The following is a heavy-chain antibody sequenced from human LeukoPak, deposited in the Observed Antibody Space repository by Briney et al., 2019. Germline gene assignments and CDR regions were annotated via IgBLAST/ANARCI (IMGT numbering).Heavy chain of an antibody. V-gene: IGHV4-61*09. CDR2: IYTSGST. J-gene: IGHJ4*02. CDR3: ARDTYGSGSSTFDY. Sequence: SETLSLTCTVSGGSISSGHYYWSWIRQPAGKGLEWIGHIYTSGSTSYNPSLKSRVAISRDTSKNQFSLKLSSVIAADTAVYYCARDTYGSGSSTFDYWGQGTLVTVSS. CDR1: GGSISSGHYY. D-gene: IGHD3-10*01.